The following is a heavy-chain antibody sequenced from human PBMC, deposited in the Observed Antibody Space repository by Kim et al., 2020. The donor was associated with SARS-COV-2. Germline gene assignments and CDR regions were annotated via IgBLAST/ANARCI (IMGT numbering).Heavy chain of an antibody. Sequence: GGSLRLSCVASGFTFSSYAITWVRQAPGKGLEWVSAISGSGSSTYYADSVKGRFTISRDNSKNTLYLQMNSLRAEDTAIYYCAKDVDALYYYCMDVWGQGTTVTVSS. CDR1: GFTFSSYA. CDR2: ISGSGSST. J-gene: IGHJ6*02. CDR3: AKDVDALYYYCMDV. D-gene: IGHD3-9*01. V-gene: IGHV3-23*01.